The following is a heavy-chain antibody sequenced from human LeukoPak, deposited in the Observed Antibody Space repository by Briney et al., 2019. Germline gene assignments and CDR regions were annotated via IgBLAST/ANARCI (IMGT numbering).Heavy chain of an antibody. V-gene: IGHV3-23*01. CDR2: ISGTGDTT. CDR1: GFTFTTYA. D-gene: IGHD3-10*01. CDR3: AKDRSTMVRGVFAY. Sequence: GGSLRLSCSASGFTFTTYAMTWVRQPPGKGLEGVSGISGTGDTTSYADSVKGRFTISRDNSKNTLFLQMNSLRAEDTALYYCAKDRSTMVRGVFAYWGQGTLVTVSS. J-gene: IGHJ4*02.